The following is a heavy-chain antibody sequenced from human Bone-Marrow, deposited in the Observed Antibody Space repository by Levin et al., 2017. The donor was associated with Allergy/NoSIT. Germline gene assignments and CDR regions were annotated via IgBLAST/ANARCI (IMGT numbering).Heavy chain of an antibody. Sequence: SETLSLTCTVSGGSIGSSDYYWSWIRQTPGKSLEWIGCIYYLGHTYYNRSLKSRVTISMDTSQNQLSLKLRSVTAADTAVYYCARGGMFYHDSSGYPFDYWGQGTQVTVSS. V-gene: IGHV4-30-4*01. CDR2: IYYLGHT. D-gene: IGHD3-22*01. J-gene: IGHJ4*02. CDR3: ARGGMFYHDSSGYPFDY. CDR1: GGSIGSSDYY.